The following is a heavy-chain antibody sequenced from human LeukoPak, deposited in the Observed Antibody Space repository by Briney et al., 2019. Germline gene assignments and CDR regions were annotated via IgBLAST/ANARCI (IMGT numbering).Heavy chain of an antibody. Sequence: GESLKISCKGSGYIFTSYWIGWVRQMPGTGLEWMGIIYPGDSDTRYSPSFQDQVTISADKSISTAYLQWSSLKASDTAMYYCARSPGDLYDSSGYYVDYWGQGTLVTVSS. D-gene: IGHD3-22*01. V-gene: IGHV5-51*01. J-gene: IGHJ4*02. CDR1: GYIFTSYW. CDR2: IYPGDSDT. CDR3: ARSPGDLYDSSGYYVDY.